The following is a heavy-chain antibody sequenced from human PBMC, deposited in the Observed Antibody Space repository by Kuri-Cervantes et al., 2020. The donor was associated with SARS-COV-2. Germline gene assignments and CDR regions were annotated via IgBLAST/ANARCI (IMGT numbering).Heavy chain of an antibody. CDR3: APLTGTPVSDY. V-gene: IGHV3-21*01. CDR2: ISSSSSYT. Sequence: GESLKISCAASGFTFSSYSMNWVRQAPGKGLEWVSSISSSSSYTYYADSVKGRFTISRDNAKNSLYLQMNSLRAEDTAVYYCAPLTGTPVSDYWGQGTLVTVSS. J-gene: IGHJ4*02. CDR1: GFTFSSYS. D-gene: IGHD1-7*01.